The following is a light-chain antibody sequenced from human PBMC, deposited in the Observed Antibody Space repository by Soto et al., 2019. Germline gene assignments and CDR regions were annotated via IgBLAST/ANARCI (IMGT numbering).Light chain of an antibody. V-gene: IGLV2-14*01. CDR1: SSDVGGYSY. CDR2: EVS. Sequence: QSALTQPASVSGSPGQSITISCTGTSSDVGGYSYVSWYQQHPGKAPKLMIYEVSNRPSGVSNRFSGSKPGNTASLTISGLQAEDEADYSCSSFSSSSTLVVFGGGTKVTVL. CDR3: SSFSSSSTLVV. J-gene: IGLJ2*01.